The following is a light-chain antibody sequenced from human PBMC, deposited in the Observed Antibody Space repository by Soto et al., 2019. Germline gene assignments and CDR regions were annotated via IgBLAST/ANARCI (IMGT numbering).Light chain of an antibody. V-gene: IGKV1-39*01. J-gene: IGKJ4*01. CDR3: QQSYAAPLT. CDR2: AAS. Sequence: IEMTQSPSSLSASVGDRVTITCRARQSISTYVTWFVQKPGKAPKLLISAASTLQRGFPSRFSGGGSGTEFTLTISGLRREDFATYYCQQSYAAPLTFGGGTKVDIK. CDR1: QSISTY.